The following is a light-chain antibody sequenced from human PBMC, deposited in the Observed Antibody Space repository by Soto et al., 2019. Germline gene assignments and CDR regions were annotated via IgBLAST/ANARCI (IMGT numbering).Light chain of an antibody. CDR2: KAS. CDR3: QQSNTYPIT. Sequence: DIQLTQSPSTLSASVGDRVTITCRASQTINSWLAWYQQKPGKAPKVPIYKASSLESGVPSRFSGSGSGTEFTLTISSLQPDDFATYYCQQSNTYPITFGQGTRLEIK. J-gene: IGKJ5*01. CDR1: QTINSW. V-gene: IGKV1-5*03.